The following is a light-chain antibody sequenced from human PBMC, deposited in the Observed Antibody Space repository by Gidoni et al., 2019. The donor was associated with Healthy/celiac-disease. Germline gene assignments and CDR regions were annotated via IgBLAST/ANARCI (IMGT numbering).Light chain of an antibody. CDR2: WAS. CDR3: QQYYSTHALT. Sequence: DIVMTQSPDSLAVSLGERATINCKSSQSVLYSSNNKNYLAWYQPKPGQPPKLLIYWASTRESVVPDRFSGSGSGTDFTLTISSLQAEDVAVYYCQQYYSTHALTFGGGTKVEIK. J-gene: IGKJ4*01. V-gene: IGKV4-1*01. CDR1: QSVLYSSNNKNY.